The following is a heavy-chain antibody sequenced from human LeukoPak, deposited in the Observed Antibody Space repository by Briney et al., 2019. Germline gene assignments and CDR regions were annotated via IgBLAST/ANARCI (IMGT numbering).Heavy chain of an antibody. D-gene: IGHD3-10*01. CDR3: ARHDSEWFGESLRWYFDL. CDR2: VYTSGST. V-gene: IGHV4-4*07. Sequence: PSETLSLTCTVSGGSISSYSGSWIWHPPGKGREWVGRVYTSGSTNYNPSPKSRATTPVATSTTKSSLKLRSVTAADTAVYYWARHDSEWFGESLRWYFDLWGHGTLVTVSS. J-gene: IGHJ2*01. CDR1: GGSISSYS.